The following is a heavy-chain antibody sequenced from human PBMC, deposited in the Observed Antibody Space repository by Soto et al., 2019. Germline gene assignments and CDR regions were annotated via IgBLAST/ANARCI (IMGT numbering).Heavy chain of an antibody. CDR2: IYPGDSDT. D-gene: IGHD1-26*01. J-gene: IGHJ6*02. V-gene: IGHV5-51*01. CDR3: ARTIVGATSYYYGMDV. Sequence: GESLKISCKGSGYSFTSYWIDWVRQMPGKGLEWMGIIYPGDSDTRYSPSFQGQVTISADKSISTAYLQWSSLKASDTAMYYCARTIVGATSYYYGMDVWGQGTTVTVS. CDR1: GYSFTSYW.